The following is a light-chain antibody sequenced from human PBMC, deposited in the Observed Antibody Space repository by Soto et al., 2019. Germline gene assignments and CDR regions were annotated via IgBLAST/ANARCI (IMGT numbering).Light chain of an antibody. Sequence: QSALTQPASVSGSPGQSITISCTGTSSDIGASNYVSWYQQHPGKAPKVMIYEVNNRPSGVSNHFSGSKSGNTASLTISGLQAEDEADYYCSSYTANSVTLYVFGTGTKVTVL. CDR1: SSDIGASNY. CDR2: EVN. J-gene: IGLJ1*01. CDR3: SSYTANSVTLYV. V-gene: IGLV2-14*01.